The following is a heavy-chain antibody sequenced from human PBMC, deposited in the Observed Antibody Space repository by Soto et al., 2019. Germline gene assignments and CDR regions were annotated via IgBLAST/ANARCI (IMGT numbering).Heavy chain of an antibody. Sequence: GGSLRLSCVASGFTFSNYAMNWVRQAPGKGLEWVSTISSSSSYIYYADSVKGRFTISRDNAKNSLYLQMNSLRAEDTAVYYCARDSTRFDAFDIWGQGTMVTVS. CDR1: GFTFSNYA. J-gene: IGHJ3*02. D-gene: IGHD1-1*01. V-gene: IGHV3-21*01. CDR3: ARDSTRFDAFDI. CDR2: ISSSSSYI.